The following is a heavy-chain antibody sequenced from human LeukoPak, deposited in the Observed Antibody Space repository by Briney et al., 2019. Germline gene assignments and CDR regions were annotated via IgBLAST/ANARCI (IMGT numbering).Heavy chain of an antibody. CDR2: ISYDGSNK. J-gene: IGHJ4*02. D-gene: IGHD2-15*01. CDR3: AKEGYCSGGSCYAFKGFYFDY. Sequence: PGRSLRLSCAASGFTFSSYGMHWVRQAPGKGLEWVAVISYDGSNKYYADSVKGRFTISRDNSKNTLYLQMNSLRAEDTAVYYCAKEGYCSGGSCYAFKGFYFDYWGQGTLVTVSS. V-gene: IGHV3-30*18. CDR1: GFTFSSYG.